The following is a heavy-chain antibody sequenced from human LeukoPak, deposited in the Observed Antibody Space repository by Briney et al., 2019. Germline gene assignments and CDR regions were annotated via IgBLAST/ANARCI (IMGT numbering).Heavy chain of an antibody. CDR3: VRNAGDY. Sequence: PSETLSLTCTISGGSIGSYYWSWIRQPPGKGLEWTGYIYYSGSTNYNPSLKSRVTMSVDTSKNQFSLKLSSVTAADTAVYYCVRNAGDYWGQGTRVTVSS. V-gene: IGHV4-59*01. D-gene: IGHD6-13*01. J-gene: IGHJ4*02. CDR1: GGSIGSYY. CDR2: IYYSGST.